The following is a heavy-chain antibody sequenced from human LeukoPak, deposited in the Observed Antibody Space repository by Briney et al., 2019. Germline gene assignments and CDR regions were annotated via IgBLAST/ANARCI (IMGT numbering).Heavy chain of an antibody. D-gene: IGHD3-10*01. J-gene: IGHJ4*02. Sequence: ASVKVSCEASGYTFTGYYMHWVRQAPGQGLEWMGWINPNSGGTNYAQKFQGWVTMTRDTSISTAYMELSRLRSDDTAVYYCARGSGYYGSGSYQYYFDYWGQGTLVTVSS. CDR2: INPNSGGT. V-gene: IGHV1-2*04. CDR3: ARGSGYYGSGSYQYYFDY. CDR1: GYTFTGYY.